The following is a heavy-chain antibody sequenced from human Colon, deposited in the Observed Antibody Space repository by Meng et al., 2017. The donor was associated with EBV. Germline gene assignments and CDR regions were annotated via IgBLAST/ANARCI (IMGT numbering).Heavy chain of an antibody. V-gene: IGHV4-30-4*01. CDR2: IYYSGST. J-gene: IGHJ5*02. D-gene: IGHD4-17*01. CDR3: ARDRKHYGERGWFDP. Sequence: QVQLQESAPGLVQPSQTLSLTCTVSGGSISSGDYYWSWIRQPPGKGLEWIGYIYYSGSTYSNASLKSRVTISIDRSKNQFSLKLSSVTAADTAVYYCARDRKHYGERGWFDPWGQGTLVTASS. CDR1: GGSISSGDYY.